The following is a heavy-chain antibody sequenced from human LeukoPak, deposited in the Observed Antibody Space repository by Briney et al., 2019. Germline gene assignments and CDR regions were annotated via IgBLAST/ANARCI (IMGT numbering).Heavy chain of an antibody. Sequence: SETLSLTCAVYGGSFSGYYWSWIRQPPEKGLGWIGEINHSGSTNYSPSLKSRVTISVDKSKTQFSLKLTSVTAADTAVYYCARHNYYDSSGYRYYYGMDVWGQGTTVTVSS. CDR1: GGSFSGYY. V-gene: IGHV4-34*01. CDR2: INHSGST. CDR3: ARHNYYDSSGYRYYYGMDV. J-gene: IGHJ6*02. D-gene: IGHD3-22*01.